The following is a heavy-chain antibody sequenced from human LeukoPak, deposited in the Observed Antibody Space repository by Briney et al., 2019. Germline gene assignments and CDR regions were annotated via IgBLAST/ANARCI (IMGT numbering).Heavy chain of an antibody. CDR2: IGPNGAST. J-gene: IGHJ4*02. CDR3: VKDLTGTWSFDY. CDR1: GFTFSNHF. V-gene: IGHV3-64D*06. Sequence: GESLRLSCSTSGFTFSNHFMHWVRQAPGKGLEYVSSIGPNGASTLYADSVKGRFAISRDNSKNALYLQLASLRLEDTALYYCVKDLTGTWSFDYWGQGTLVTVSS. D-gene: IGHD3-9*01.